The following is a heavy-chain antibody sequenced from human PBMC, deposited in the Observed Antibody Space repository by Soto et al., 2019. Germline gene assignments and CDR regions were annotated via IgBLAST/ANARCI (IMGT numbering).Heavy chain of an antibody. V-gene: IGHV3-33*01. J-gene: IGHJ6*02. CDR2: IWYDGSNK. CDR3: AREAPTQNYCYYGMDV. Sequence: QVQLVESGGGVVQPGRSLRLSCAASGFTFSSYGMHWVRQAPGKGLEWVAVIWYDGSNKYYADSVKGRFTISRDNSKNTLYLQMNSLRAEDTAVYYCAREAPTQNYCYYGMDVWGQGTTVTVSS. CDR1: GFTFSSYG.